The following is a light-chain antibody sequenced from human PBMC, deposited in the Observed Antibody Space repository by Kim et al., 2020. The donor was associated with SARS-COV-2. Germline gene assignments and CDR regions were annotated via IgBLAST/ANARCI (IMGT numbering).Light chain of an antibody. CDR2: DVN. CDR3: SSYSRGSSFVVV. J-gene: IGLJ2*01. V-gene: IGLV2-14*03. CDR1: SSDIGAYDY. Sequence: QSALTQPASMSGSPGQSIIISCIGTSSDIGAYDYVSWHQQQPGRAPKLMIYDVNKRPSGISNRFSASKSGNTAFLTISGLQPEDEADYYCSSYSRGSSFVVVFGAGTQLTVL.